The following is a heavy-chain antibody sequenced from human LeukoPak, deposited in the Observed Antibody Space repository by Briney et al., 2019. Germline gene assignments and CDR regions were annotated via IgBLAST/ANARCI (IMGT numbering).Heavy chain of an antibody. Sequence: GGSLRLSCAASGFTFSSYAMSWVRQAPGKGLEWVSAISGSGDSTYYGDSVKGRFTISRDNSKNTLYLQMNSLRAEDTAVYYCTRRRGNQQPIDYWGQGTLVTVSS. CDR3: TRRRGNQQPIDY. CDR2: ISGSGDST. V-gene: IGHV3-23*01. J-gene: IGHJ4*02. CDR1: GFTFSSYA. D-gene: IGHD2-2*01.